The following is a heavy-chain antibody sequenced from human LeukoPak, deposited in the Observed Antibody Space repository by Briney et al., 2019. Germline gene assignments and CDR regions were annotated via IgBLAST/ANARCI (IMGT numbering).Heavy chain of an antibody. CDR1: GFTFDDYC. Sequence: GGSLRLSCAASGFTFDDYCMHWVRQAPGKGLEWVSLISGDGGSSHQADSVKGRFTISRDNSENSLYLQMNSLRTEDTALYYCAKDMGGSGRNWASNWFDPWGQGTLVTVSS. CDR3: AKDMGGSGRNWASNWFDP. J-gene: IGHJ5*02. CDR2: ISGDGGSS. D-gene: IGHD1-26*01. V-gene: IGHV3-43*02.